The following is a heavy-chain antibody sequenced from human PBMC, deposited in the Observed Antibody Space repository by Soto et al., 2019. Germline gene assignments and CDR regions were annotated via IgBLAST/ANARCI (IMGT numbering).Heavy chain of an antibody. J-gene: IGHJ6*03. CDR2: INAGNGNT. V-gene: IGHV1-3*01. CDR1: GYTFTSYA. CDR3: ARAGPVTTSGYYYYYMDV. D-gene: IGHD4-17*01. Sequence: QVQLVQSGAEVKKPGASVKVSCKASGYTFTSYAMHWVRQAPGQRLEWMGWINAGNGNTKYSQKFQGRVTITRDTSASTAYMELSSLRSEDTAVYYCARAGPVTTSGYYYYYMDVWGKGTTVTVSS.